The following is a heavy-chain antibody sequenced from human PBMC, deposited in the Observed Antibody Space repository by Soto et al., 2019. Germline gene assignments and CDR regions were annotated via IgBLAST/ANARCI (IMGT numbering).Heavy chain of an antibody. V-gene: IGHV4-34*01. D-gene: IGHD3-9*01. J-gene: IGHJ4*02. CDR1: GGSFSAYH. Sequence: SETLSLTCAVYGGSFSAYHWSWIRQPPGKGLEWIGEINHSGSTNYNPSLKSRLTISVDTSKNQFSLKLSSVTAADTAVYYCARGPGVLRYFDWFSWGQGTLVTVS. CDR2: INHSGST. CDR3: ARGPGVLRYFDWFS.